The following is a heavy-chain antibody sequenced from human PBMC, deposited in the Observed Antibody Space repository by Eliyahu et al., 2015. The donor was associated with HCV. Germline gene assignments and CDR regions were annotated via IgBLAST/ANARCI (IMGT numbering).Heavy chain of an antibody. CDR2: TYYRSKWYN. J-gene: IGHJ4*02. Sequence: GRTYYRSKWYNDYDYAVSVKSRITINPDTFNNQFSLQLNSVTPEDTAVYYCARSYCSGGSCYFDYWGQGTLVTVSS. D-gene: IGHD2-15*01. V-gene: IGHV6-1*01. CDR3: ARSYCSGGSCYFDY.